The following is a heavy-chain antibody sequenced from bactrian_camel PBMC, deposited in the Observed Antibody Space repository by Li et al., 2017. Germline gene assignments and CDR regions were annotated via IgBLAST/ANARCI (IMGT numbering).Heavy chain of an antibody. J-gene: IGHJ4*01. D-gene: IGHD6*01. CDR2: IHQSGTI. V-gene: IGHV3S1*01. CDR3: ATDPRAYGGACVRQMRAPGYSSASAL. CDR1: GFTVNRDC. Sequence: VQLVESGGGSVQAGGSLRLSCTMSGFTVNRDCVGWFRQAPERKREGVAAIHQSGTIYYSDSVKGRFNISLDKSKNIMYLQMNSLKPEDTAMYYCATDPRAYGGACVRQMRAPGYSSASALWGQGTQVTVS.